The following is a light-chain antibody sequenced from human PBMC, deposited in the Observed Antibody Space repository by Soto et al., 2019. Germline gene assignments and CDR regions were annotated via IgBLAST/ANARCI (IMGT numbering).Light chain of an antibody. CDR2: GAS. CDR3: QQYNDWPFT. J-gene: IGKJ4*01. V-gene: IGKV3-15*01. Sequence: EMVLAQSPATLSLSPGERSTLSCRASQSVCRDLAWYQQKPGQAPRLLIYGASTWATGIPASFSGSGSGAEFTLTISSLQSEDFAVYYCQQYNDWPFTFGGGTKVDIK. CDR1: QSVCRD.